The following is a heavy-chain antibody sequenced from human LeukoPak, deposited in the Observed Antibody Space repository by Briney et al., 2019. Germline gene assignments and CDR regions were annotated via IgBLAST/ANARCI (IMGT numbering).Heavy chain of an antibody. V-gene: IGHV5-51*01. D-gene: IGHD3-22*01. CDR2: IFPGDSDT. J-gene: IGHJ4*02. Sequence: GESLKISCKVSGYSFTSYWLGWVRQKPGKGLEWMGIIFPGDSDTRYSPSFQGQVTISADKSISTAYLQWSSLKASDTAMYYCARRLTYDSRAYYCLDYWGQGTLVTVSS. CDR1: GYSFTSYW. CDR3: ARRLTYDSRAYYCLDY.